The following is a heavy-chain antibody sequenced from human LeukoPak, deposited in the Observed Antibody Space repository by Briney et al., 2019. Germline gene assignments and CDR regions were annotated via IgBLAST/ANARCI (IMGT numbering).Heavy chain of an antibody. D-gene: IGHD6-13*01. V-gene: IGHV3-53*01. Sequence: GGTLRLSCAASGFTFSSYGMSWVRQAPGKGLEWVSVIYSGGSTYYADSVKGRFTISRDNSKNTLYLQMNSLRAEDTAVYYCARARSSWLVDYWGQGTLVTVSS. CDR3: ARARSSWLVDY. J-gene: IGHJ4*02. CDR2: IYSGGST. CDR1: GFTFSSYG.